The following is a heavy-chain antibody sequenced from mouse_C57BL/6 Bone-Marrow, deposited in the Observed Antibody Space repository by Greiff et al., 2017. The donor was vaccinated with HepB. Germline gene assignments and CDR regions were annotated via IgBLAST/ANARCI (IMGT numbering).Heavy chain of an antibody. Sequence: EVQVVESGGGLVKPGGSLKLSCAASGFTFSSYAMSWVRQTPEKRLEWVATISDGGSYTYYPDNVKGRFTISRDNAKNNLYLQMSHLKSEDTAMYYCARRIYYGSSYAMDYWGQGTSVTVSS. D-gene: IGHD1-1*01. CDR3: ARRIYYGSSYAMDY. CDR1: GFTFSSYA. J-gene: IGHJ4*01. V-gene: IGHV5-4*01. CDR2: ISDGGSYT.